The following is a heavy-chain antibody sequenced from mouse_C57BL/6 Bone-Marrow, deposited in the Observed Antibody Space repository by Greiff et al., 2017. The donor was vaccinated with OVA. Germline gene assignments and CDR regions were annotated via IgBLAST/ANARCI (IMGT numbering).Heavy chain of an antibody. CDR3: ARKGYDYVSYYFDY. D-gene: IGHD2-4*01. CDR2: INPNNGGT. CDR1: GYTFTDYN. Sequence: EVKLIESGPELVKPGASVKIPCKASGYTFTDYNMDWVKQSHGKSLEWIGDINPNNGGTIYNQKFKGKATLTVDKSSSTAYMELRSLTSEDTAVYYCARKGYDYVSYYFDYWGQGTTLTVSS. J-gene: IGHJ2*01. V-gene: IGHV1-18*01.